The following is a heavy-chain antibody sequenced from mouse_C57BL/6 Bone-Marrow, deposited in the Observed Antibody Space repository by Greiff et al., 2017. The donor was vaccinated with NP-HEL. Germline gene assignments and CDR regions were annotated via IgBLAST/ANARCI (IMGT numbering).Heavy chain of an antibody. Sequence: QVQLQQSGPGLVQPSQSLSITCTVSGFSLTSYGVHWVRQSPGKGLEWLGVIWRGGSTDYNAAFMSRLSITKDNSKSQVFFKMNSLKADDTAIYYCAKAGSNYEHYFDYWGQGTTLTVSS. V-gene: IGHV2-5*01. D-gene: IGHD2-5*01. J-gene: IGHJ2*01. CDR2: IWRGGST. CDR1: GFSLTSYG. CDR3: AKAGSNYEHYFDY.